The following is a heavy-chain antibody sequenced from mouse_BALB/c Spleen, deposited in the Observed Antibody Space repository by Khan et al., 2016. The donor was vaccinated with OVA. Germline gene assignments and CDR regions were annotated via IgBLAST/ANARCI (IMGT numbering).Heavy chain of an antibody. CDR3: ARDQVGSYDDY. J-gene: IGHJ2*01. V-gene: IGHV7-3*02. Sequence: EVELVESGGGLVQPGGSLRLSCATSGFTFTDYYMTWGRQPPGEALEWLGFIAKKADGYIRECGASVKGRFTMSRVTSQNILYIKIATLRAEDRATYYCARDQVGSYDDYWGQGTTLTVSS. D-gene: IGHD4-1*02. CDR1: GFTFTDYY. CDR2: IAKKADGYIR.